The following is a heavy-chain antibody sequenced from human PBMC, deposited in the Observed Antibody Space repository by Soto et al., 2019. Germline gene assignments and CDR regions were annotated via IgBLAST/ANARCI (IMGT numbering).Heavy chain of an antibody. CDR3: ARDSTRGVLRYFDWLPTPDY. J-gene: IGHJ4*02. CDR2: IYYSGST. D-gene: IGHD3-9*01. CDR1: GGSISSYY. V-gene: IGHV4-59*01. Sequence: LSLTCTVSGGSISSYYWSWIRQPPGKGLEWIGYIYYSGSTNYNPSLKSRVTISVDTSKNQFSLKLSSVTAADTAVYYCARDSTRGVLRYFDWLPTPDYWGQGTLVTVSS.